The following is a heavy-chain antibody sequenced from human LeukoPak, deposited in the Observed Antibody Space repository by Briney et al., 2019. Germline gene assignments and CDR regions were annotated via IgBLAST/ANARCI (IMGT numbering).Heavy chain of an antibody. CDR2: IKQDGSEK. CDR3: ARDLGPGAFDI. CDR1: GFTFSSYW. J-gene: IGHJ3*02. V-gene: IGHV3-7*01. Sequence: GGSLRLSCAASGFTFSSYWMSWVRQAPGKGLEWMANIKQDGSEKYYVDSVKGRFTISRDNAKNSLYLQMNSLRAEDTAVYYCARDLGPGAFDIWGQGTMVTVSS.